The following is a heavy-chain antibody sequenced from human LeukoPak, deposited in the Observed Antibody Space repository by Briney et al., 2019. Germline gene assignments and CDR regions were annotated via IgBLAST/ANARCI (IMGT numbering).Heavy chain of an antibody. V-gene: IGHV4-39*07. CDR2: INHSGST. Sequence: SETLSLTCTVSGGSISSSSYYWGWIRQPPGKGPEWIGEINHSGSTNYNPSLKSRVTISVDTSKNQFSLKLSSVTAADTAVYYCARGPRIKRFLEWLLHLETYFDYWGQGTLVTVSS. J-gene: IGHJ4*02. D-gene: IGHD3-3*01. CDR3: ARGPRIKRFLEWLLHLETYFDY. CDR1: GGSISSSSYY.